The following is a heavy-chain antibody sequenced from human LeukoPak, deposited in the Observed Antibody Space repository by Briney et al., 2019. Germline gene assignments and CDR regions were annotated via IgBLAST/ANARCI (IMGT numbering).Heavy chain of an antibody. V-gene: IGHV4-39*07. CDR1: GGSISSSSYY. CDR3: ARTTAAGTYYYYYYMDV. CDR2: IYYSGST. D-gene: IGHD6-13*01. J-gene: IGHJ6*03. Sequence: SETLSLTCTVSGGSISSSSYYWGWIRQPPGKGLEWIGSIYYSGSTYYSPSLKSRVTISVDTSKNQFSLKLSSVTAADTAVYYCARTTAAGTYYYYYYMDVWGKGTTVTVSS.